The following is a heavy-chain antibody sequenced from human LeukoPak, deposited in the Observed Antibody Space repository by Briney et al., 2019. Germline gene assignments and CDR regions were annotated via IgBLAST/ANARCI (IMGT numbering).Heavy chain of an antibody. D-gene: IGHD3-10*01. V-gene: IGHV4-30-2*01. CDR1: GAPISSGGRY. Sequence: PSETLSLTCTVSGAPISSGGRYWSWVRQPPGKGLEWIGYVYHDGDTYYSPSLKSRVSISVERSMNQFSLRLNSVTVADTAFYYCANLGEGIWGRGTMVIVSS. J-gene: IGHJ3*02. CDR2: VYHDGDT. CDR3: ANLGEGI.